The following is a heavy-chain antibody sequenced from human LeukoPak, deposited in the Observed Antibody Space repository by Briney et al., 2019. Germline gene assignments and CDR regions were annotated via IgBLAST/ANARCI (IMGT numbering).Heavy chain of an antibody. CDR3: AKSSYYDSSGYYREYYFDY. CDR1: GFTFSTYA. J-gene: IGHJ4*02. Sequence: GGSLRLSCAASGFTFSTYAMSWVRQAPGKGLEWVSAISGSGGSTNYADSVKGRVTVSRDNSKSTLYLQMNSLRAEDTAVYYCAKSSYYDSSGYYREYYFDYWGQGTPVTVSS. V-gene: IGHV3-23*01. CDR2: ISGSGGST. D-gene: IGHD3-22*01.